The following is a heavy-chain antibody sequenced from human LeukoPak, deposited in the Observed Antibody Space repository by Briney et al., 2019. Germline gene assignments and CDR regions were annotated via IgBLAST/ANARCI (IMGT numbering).Heavy chain of an antibody. J-gene: IGHJ3*02. D-gene: IGHD1-26*01. CDR1: GFTFSSYG. V-gene: IGHV3-33*01. CDR2: IWYDGSNK. Sequence: GGSLRLSCAASGFTFSSYGMHWVRQAPGKGLEWVAVIWYDGSNKYYADSVRGRFTISRDNSKNTLYLQMNSLRAEDTAVYYCASEGSDAFDIWGQGTMVTVSS. CDR3: ASEGSDAFDI.